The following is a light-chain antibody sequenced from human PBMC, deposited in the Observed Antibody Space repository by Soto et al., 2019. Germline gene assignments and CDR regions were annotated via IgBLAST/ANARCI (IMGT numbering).Light chain of an antibody. CDR1: QSVLYSSNSKNY. Sequence: DIVVTQSPDSLAVSLGERATFNCKTSQSVLYSSNSKNYLAWYQQKPGQPPKLPIHGASTRESGVPDRFSGRGLGSDFTLTSTGLQAEYVAVCYCQQYCRSPYTCGEGTKLEIK. CDR3: QQYCRSPYT. J-gene: IGKJ2*01. CDR2: GAS. V-gene: IGKV4-1*01.